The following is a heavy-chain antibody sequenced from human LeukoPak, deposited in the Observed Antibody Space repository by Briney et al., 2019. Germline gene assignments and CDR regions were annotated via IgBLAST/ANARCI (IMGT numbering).Heavy chain of an antibody. J-gene: IGHJ4*02. CDR3: ASPYRGYSYGVAY. CDR1: GFTFDDYA. CDR2: TSWNSGSI. V-gene: IGHV3-9*01. Sequence: GRSLRLSCAASGFTFDDYAMHWVRQAPGKGLEWVSGTSWNSGSIGYADSVKGRFTISRGNAKNSLYLQMNSLRAEDTALYYCASPYRGYSYGVAYWGQGTLVTVSS. D-gene: IGHD5-18*01.